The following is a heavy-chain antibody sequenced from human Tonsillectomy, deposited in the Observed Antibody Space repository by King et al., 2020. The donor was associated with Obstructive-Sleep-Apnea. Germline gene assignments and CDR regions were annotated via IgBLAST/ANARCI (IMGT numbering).Heavy chain of an antibody. CDR1: GGSITASSYY. CDR3: ARTRIADTNSHA. D-gene: IGHD2-8*01. V-gene: IGHV4-39*07. CDR2: IYYSGST. Sequence: QLQESGPGLVKPSETLSLTCTVSGGSITASSYYWGWIRQPPGKGLEWIGSIYYSGSTYYNPSLKSRVTISVDTSKNQFSLKLTSVTAADTAVYYCARTRIADTNSHAWGQGTLVTVSS. J-gene: IGHJ5*02.